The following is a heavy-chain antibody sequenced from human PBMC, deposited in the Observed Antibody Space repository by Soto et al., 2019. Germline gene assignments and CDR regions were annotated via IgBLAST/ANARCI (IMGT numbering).Heavy chain of an antibody. CDR1: GYSLTSYY. J-gene: IGHJ4*02. D-gene: IGHD3-9*01. Sequence: GPSVKVSCKASGYSLTSYYMHWVRQAPGQGLAWMGIINPSGGSTSYAQNYQDRITMTRDTSTTTVYMELSSLRSEDTAVYFCARGDYDVLTGHYPLDYWGQGTLVTVSS. CDR3: ARGDYDVLTGHYPLDY. CDR2: INPSGGST. V-gene: IGHV1-46*01.